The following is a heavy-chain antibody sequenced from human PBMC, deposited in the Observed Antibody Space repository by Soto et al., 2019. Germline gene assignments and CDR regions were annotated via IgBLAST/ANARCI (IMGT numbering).Heavy chain of an antibody. Sequence: GGSLRLSCVASGFNVSSDYMNWVRQAPGKGLEWVSVLSTTCFTSYADSVKGRFTISRDSSKNTLYLQMNSLRVEDTAVYYCVRDSETSSSWSLDYWGQGVLVTVSS. CDR3: VRDSETSSSWSLDY. D-gene: IGHD6-13*01. CDR2: LSTTCFT. V-gene: IGHV3-53*01. J-gene: IGHJ4*02. CDR1: GFNVSSDY.